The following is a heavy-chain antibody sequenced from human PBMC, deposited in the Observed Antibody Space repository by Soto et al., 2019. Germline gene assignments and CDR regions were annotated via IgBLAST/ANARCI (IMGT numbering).Heavy chain of an antibody. CDR1: GFTFSSYS. D-gene: IGHD4-17*01. CDR3: ARLGNDYPYYYGMDV. Sequence: EVQLVESGGGLVQPGGSLRLSCAASGFTFSSYSMNWVRQAPGKGLEWVSYISSSSSTIYYADSVKGRFTISRDNVKNSLYLQMNSLRDEDTAVYYCARLGNDYPYYYGMDVWGQGTTVTVSS. J-gene: IGHJ6*02. V-gene: IGHV3-48*02. CDR2: ISSSSSTI.